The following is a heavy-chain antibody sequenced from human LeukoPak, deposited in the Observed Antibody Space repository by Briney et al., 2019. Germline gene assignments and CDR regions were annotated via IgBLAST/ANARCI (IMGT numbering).Heavy chain of an antibody. D-gene: IGHD2-15*01. Sequence: SVKVSCKASGGTFSSYAISWVRQAPGEGLEWMGGIIPIFGTANYAQKFQGRVTITADESTSTAYMELSSLRSEDTAVYYCARDEAYCSGGSCGAFDIWGQGTMVTVSS. V-gene: IGHV1-69*01. CDR2: IIPIFGTA. CDR3: ARDEAYCSGGSCGAFDI. J-gene: IGHJ3*02. CDR1: GGTFSSYA.